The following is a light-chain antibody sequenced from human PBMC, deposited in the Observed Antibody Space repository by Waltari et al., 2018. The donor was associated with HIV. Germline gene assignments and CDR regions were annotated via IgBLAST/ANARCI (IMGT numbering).Light chain of an antibody. CDR1: QSVLYSSNNKSY. J-gene: IGKJ4*01. CDR3: PQYYSPPLT. V-gene: IGKV4-1*01. Sequence: DIVMTQSPDSLAVSLGERATINCKSSQSVLYSSNNKSYLAWYQQKPGQSPKLLIYWASTRESGVPDRFSGSGSGTDFTLTIISLQAEDVAVYYCPQYYSPPLTFGGGTKVEIK. CDR2: WAS.